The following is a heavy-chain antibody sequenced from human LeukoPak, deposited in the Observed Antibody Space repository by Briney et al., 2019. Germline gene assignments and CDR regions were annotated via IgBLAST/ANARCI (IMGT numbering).Heavy chain of an antibody. J-gene: IGHJ4*02. D-gene: IGHD2-21*02. V-gene: IGHV4-4*07. CDR3: ARGGAYCGGDCYLDY. Sequence: PSETLSLTCTVSGGSISSYYWNWIRRPAGKGLEWIGRIYTSGTTNYNPSLKSRVTMSVDTSKNQFSLKLSSVTAADTAVYYCARGGAYCGGDCYLDYWGQGTLVTVSS. CDR2: IYTSGTT. CDR1: GGSISSYY.